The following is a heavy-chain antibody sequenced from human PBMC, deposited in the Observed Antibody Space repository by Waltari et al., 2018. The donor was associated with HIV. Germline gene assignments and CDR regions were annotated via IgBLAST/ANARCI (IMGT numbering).Heavy chain of an antibody. Sequence: QVQLQESGPGLVKPSETLSLTCTVSGGSISSYSRRWIRQPPGKGLEWIGYIYYSGSTNYNPSLKSRVTISVDTSKNQFSLKLSSVTAADTAVYYCARGPHSYYGMDVWGQGTTVTVSS. J-gene: IGHJ6*02. CDR2: IYYSGST. CDR1: GGSISSYS. V-gene: IGHV4-59*01. CDR3: ARGPHSYYGMDV.